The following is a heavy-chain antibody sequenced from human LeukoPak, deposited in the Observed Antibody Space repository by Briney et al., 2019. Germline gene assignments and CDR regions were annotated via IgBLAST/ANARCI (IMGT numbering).Heavy chain of an antibody. V-gene: IGHV3-9*01. Sequence: PGGSLRLSCAASGFTFDDYAMPWVRQAPGKGLEWVSGISWNSGSIGYADSVKGRFTISRDNAKNSLYLQMNSLRAEDTALYYCAKAAAGTGWFDPWGQGTLVTVSS. CDR2: ISWNSGSI. CDR1: GFTFDDYA. J-gene: IGHJ5*02. D-gene: IGHD6-13*01. CDR3: AKAAAGTGWFDP.